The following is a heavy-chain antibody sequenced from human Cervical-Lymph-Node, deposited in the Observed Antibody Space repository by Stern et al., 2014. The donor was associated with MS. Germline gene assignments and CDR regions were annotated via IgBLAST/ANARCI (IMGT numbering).Heavy chain of an antibody. CDR1: GFTFSRYA. CDR3: GKRGSSPMDY. CDR2: FSSGGDDT. D-gene: IGHD3-10*01. V-gene: IGHV3-23*04. J-gene: IGHJ4*02. Sequence: QLVQSGGGLVQPGGSLRLTCAASGFTFSRYAMSWVRQAPGKGLEWVSTFSSGGDDTYYADSVKGRFTISRDNSNNTVYLQMNSLRAEDTAVYYCGKRGSSPMDYWGRGTLVIVSS.